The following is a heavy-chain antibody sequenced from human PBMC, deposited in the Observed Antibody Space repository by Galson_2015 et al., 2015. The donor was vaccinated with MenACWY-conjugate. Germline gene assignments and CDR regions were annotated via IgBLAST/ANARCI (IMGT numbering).Heavy chain of an antibody. D-gene: IGHD3-10*01. Sequence: SLRLSCAASGSTFSTYWMSWVRQAPGKGLEWVANIKQDRSEKYYVDSVKGRFTISRDNAKNSLYLQMDSLRAEDTAVYYCARLARLLEVPITMGGYFGMDVWGQGTTVSVSS. V-gene: IGHV3-7*03. CDR1: GSTFSTYW. J-gene: IGHJ6*02. CDR3: ARLARLLEVPITMGGYFGMDV. CDR2: IKQDRSEK.